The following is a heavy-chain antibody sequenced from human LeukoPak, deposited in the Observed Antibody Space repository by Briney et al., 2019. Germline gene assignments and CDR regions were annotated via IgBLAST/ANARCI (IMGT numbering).Heavy chain of an antibody. CDR1: GFTFSSYS. D-gene: IGHD3-10*01. V-gene: IGHV3-21*01. Sequence: GGSLRLSCAASGFTFSSYSMNWVRQAPGKGLEWVSSISSSSSYIYYADSVKGRFTISRDNAKNSLYLQMNSLRAEDTAVYYCARAFGGADQFGYWGQGTLVTVSS. CDR2: ISSSSSYI. J-gene: IGHJ4*02. CDR3: ARAFGGADQFGY.